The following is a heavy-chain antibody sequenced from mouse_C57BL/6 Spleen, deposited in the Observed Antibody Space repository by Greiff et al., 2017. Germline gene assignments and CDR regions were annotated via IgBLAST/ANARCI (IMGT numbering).Heavy chain of an antibody. J-gene: IGHJ3*01. V-gene: IGHV1-81*01. CDR2: IYPRSGNT. CDR3: ARGDDGYPWFAY. Sequence: QVQLKQSGAELARPGASVKLSCKASGYTFTSYGISWVKQRTGQGLEWIGEIYPRSGNTYYNEKFKGKATLTADKSSSTAYMELRSLTSEDSAVYFCARGDDGYPWFAYWGQGTLVTVSA. D-gene: IGHD2-3*01. CDR1: GYTFTSYG.